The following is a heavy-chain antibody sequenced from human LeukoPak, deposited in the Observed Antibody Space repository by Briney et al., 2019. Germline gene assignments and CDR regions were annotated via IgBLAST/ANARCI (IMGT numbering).Heavy chain of an antibody. J-gene: IGHJ4*02. Sequence: GGSLRLSCAASGFTFSSYAMSWVRQAPGKGLEWVSSISGSGISTYYADSVKGRFTVSRDNSKNTLYLQMNSLRAEDTALYYCASVELAAGCNYWGQGTLVTVSS. V-gene: IGHV3-23*01. D-gene: IGHD6-13*01. CDR2: ISGSGIST. CDR3: ASVELAAGCNY. CDR1: GFTFSSYA.